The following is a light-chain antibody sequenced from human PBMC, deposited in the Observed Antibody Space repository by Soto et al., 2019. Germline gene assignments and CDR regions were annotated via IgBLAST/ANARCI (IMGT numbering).Light chain of an antibody. CDR1: QSVTWY. CDR3: QQRTTWLT. V-gene: IGKV3-11*01. Sequence: EIVLTQSPATLSLSPGERATLSCRASQSVTWYLAWYQQKPGQAPRLLIYDATNRATGIPARFSGSGSGTDFPLTISILEPEDFAVYYCQQRTTWLTFGGGTRVEI. CDR2: DAT. J-gene: IGKJ4*01.